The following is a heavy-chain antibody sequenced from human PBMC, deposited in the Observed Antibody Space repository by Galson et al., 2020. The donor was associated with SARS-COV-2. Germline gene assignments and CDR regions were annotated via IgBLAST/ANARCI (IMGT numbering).Heavy chain of an antibody. CDR3: ARGFSDYYDSSGYRPLGVVFDY. D-gene: IGHD3-22*01. J-gene: IGHJ4*02. CDR1: GFTFSDYY. Sequence: GGSLRLSCAAFGFTFSDYYMSWIRQAPGKGLEGVSYFSSSGSTIYYADSVKGRFTISRDNAKNSLFLQMISLRAEDTAVYYCARGFSDYYDSSGYRPLGVVFDYWGQGTLVTVSS. V-gene: IGHV3-11*01. CDR2: FSSSGSTI.